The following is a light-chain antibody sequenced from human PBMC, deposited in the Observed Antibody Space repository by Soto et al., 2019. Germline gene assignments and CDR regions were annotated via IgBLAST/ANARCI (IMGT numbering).Light chain of an antibody. Sequence: EIVMTQSPATLSVSPGERSTLSCRASQSVSSNLAWYQQKPGQAPRLLIYGISNRATGVPDRFSGSGSGTDFTLTISRLEPEDFAVYYCQQYTDWPLTFGQGTKVDIK. V-gene: IGKV3D-15*01. CDR1: QSVSSN. J-gene: IGKJ1*01. CDR3: QQYTDWPLT. CDR2: GIS.